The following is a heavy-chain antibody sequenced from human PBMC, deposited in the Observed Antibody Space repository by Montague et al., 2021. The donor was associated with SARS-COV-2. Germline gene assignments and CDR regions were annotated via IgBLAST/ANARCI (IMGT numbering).Heavy chain of an antibody. D-gene: IGHD2-21*02. V-gene: IGHV4-34*01. CDR3: ARGGRGGTATVGEVYCSRLDA. CDR2: IYHTGSS. Sequence: SETLSLTCAVYGESLSGHSWSWVRQAPEKGLEWIGDIYHTGSSKYNPSLKSRVTMSIDAAKNQFSLRLTSVTAADTSIYYCARGGRGGTATVGEVYCSRLDAWGQGTTVTVSS. J-gene: IGHJ6*02. CDR1: GESLSGHS.